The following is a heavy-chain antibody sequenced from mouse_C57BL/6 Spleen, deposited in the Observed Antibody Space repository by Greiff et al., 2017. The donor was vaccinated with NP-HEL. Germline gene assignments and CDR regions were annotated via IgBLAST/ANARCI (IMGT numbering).Heavy chain of an antibody. CDR2: ITPTTGGT. CDR3: AKYSNYGGYFDL. J-gene: IGHJ1*03. Sequence: EVQLQQSGPELVKPGASVKISCKASGYSFTGYYMNWVKQSPEKSLEWIGEITPTTGGTTSHQKFKAKATLTADKSSSTAYMQLKRLTSEDSAVYYWAKYSNYGGYFDLWGTGTTVTVSS. CDR1: GYSFTGYY. V-gene: IGHV1-42*01. D-gene: IGHD2-5*01.